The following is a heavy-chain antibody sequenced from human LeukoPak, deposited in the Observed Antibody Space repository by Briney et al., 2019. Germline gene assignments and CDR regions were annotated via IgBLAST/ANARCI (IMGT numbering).Heavy chain of an antibody. D-gene: IGHD5-18*01. V-gene: IGHV3-66*01. Sequence: PGGSLRLSCAASGFTVRSDYMSWVRQAPGKGLEWVSVIYRDGSTYYADSVKDRFTISRDNSKNTLYLQMNSLRAEDTAVYYCAREYVDTAMATDAFDIWGQGTMVTVSS. CDR1: GFTVRSDY. J-gene: IGHJ3*02. CDR3: AREYVDTAMATDAFDI. CDR2: IYRDGST.